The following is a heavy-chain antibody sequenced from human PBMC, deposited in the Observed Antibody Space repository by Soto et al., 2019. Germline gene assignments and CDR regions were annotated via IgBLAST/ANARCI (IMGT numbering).Heavy chain of an antibody. CDR2: IYYSGST. V-gene: IGHV4-59*08. Sequence: SETLSLTCTVSGGSISSYYWSWIRQPPGKGLEWIGYIYYSGSTNYNPSLKSRVTISVDTSKNQFSLKLSSVTAADTAVYYCASIYDSSSYYYGNNWFDPWGQGTLVTVSS. CDR1: GGSISSYY. CDR3: ASIYDSSSYYYGNNWFDP. D-gene: IGHD3-22*01. J-gene: IGHJ5*02.